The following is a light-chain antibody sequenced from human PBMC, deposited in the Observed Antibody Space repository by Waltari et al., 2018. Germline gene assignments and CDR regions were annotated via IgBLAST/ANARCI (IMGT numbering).Light chain of an antibody. Sequence: QSVLTQPPSVSAAPGQKVTISCSASTSTIGNNYVSWYQHPPGTAPKLLIYDNNTRPSGSPDRFSGSNSGTSATLGITGLQTGDEADYYCATWDGSLSVVLFGGGTKVTVL. CDR3: ATWDGSLSVVL. J-gene: IGLJ2*01. CDR1: TSTIGNNY. V-gene: IGLV1-51*01. CDR2: DNN.